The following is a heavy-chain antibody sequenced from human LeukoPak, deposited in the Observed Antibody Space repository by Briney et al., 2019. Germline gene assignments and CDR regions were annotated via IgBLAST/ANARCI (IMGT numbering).Heavy chain of an antibody. CDR2: IYTTGKT. V-gene: IGHV4-4*07. Sequence: SENLSCNSTVATFSINAFNWVWLRQAAGLGLEWIGRIYTTGKTDYNPSLKSRLTMSVDTSKRQFSLNLTSVTAADTAIYFCARHGYTASHYFLDFWSQGTLVTVSS. D-gene: IGHD3-16*01. CDR1: TFSINAFN. CDR3: ARHGYTASHYFLDF. J-gene: IGHJ4*02.